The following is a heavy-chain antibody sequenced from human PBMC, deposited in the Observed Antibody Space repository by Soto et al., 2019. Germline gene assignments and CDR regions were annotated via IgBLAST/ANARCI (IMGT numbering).Heavy chain of an antibody. V-gene: IGHV4-59*08. CDR1: GDSITSHY. J-gene: IGHJ4*02. CDR3: ARHGGYGDYGSSDYFDY. D-gene: IGHD4-17*01. CDR2: MHYTGSS. Sequence: AAETLSLTCTFSGDSITSHYLTWIRQPPGKGLEWIGYMHYTGSSNYNPSLKSRLALSVDTSKNQFSLKLSSVTAADTAVYYCARHGGYGDYGSSDYFDYWGQGTLVTVSS.